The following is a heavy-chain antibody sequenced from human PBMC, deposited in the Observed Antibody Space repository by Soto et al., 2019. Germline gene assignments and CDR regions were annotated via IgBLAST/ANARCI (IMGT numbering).Heavy chain of an antibody. D-gene: IGHD5-18*01. CDR3: SRTGGIPLWPRLFDY. CDR2: IYYSGST. V-gene: IGHV4-31*03. CDR1: GGSISSGGYY. Sequence: SETLSLTCTVSGGSISSGGYYWSWIRQHPGKGLEWIGYIYYSGSTYYNPSLKSRVTISVDTSKNQFSLKLSSVTAADTAVYYCSRTGGIPLWPRLFDYWGQGTLVTVSS. J-gene: IGHJ4*02.